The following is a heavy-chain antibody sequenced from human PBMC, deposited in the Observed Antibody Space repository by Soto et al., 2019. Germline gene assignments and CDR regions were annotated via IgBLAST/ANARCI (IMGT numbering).Heavy chain of an antibody. Sequence: QVQLVESGGGVVQPGRSLRLSCAASGFTFSSYGMHWVRQAPGKGLEWVAVIWYDGSNKYYADSVKGRFTISRDNSKNTLYLQMNSLRAEGTAVYYCARGADDYYDSSGHFDYWGQGTLVTVSS. CDR3: ARGADDYYDSSGHFDY. CDR1: GFTFSSYG. D-gene: IGHD3-22*01. CDR2: IWYDGSNK. J-gene: IGHJ4*02. V-gene: IGHV3-33*01.